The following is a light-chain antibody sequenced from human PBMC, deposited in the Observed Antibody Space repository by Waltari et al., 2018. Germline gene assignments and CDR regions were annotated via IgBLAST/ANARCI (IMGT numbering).Light chain of an antibody. Sequence: QAVLTQQPSASGPPGPRVILSCSGSTSNIGRTLVCWYQQLPVTAPQLLIQRNNQLPSGVPDRLSGSKSGTSASRAISGRRSEDEADYYCASWDDSLSNYVGFGGGTKLTVL. CDR1: TSNIGRTL. J-gene: IGLJ2*01. CDR2: RNN. V-gene: IGLV1-47*02. CDR3: ASWDDSLSNYVG.